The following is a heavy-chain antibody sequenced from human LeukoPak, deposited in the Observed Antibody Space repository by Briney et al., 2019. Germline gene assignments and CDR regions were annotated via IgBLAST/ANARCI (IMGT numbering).Heavy chain of an antibody. D-gene: IGHD5-12*01. CDR1: GFTFSSYG. Sequence: GGSLRLSCAASGFTFSSYGMHWVRQAPGKGLKWVAFIRYDGSNKYYADSVKGRFTISRDNSKNTLYLQMNSLRAEDTAVYYCAKVHYDSSYYFDYWGQGTLVTVSS. CDR2: IRYDGSNK. CDR3: AKVHYDSSYYFDY. J-gene: IGHJ4*02. V-gene: IGHV3-30*02.